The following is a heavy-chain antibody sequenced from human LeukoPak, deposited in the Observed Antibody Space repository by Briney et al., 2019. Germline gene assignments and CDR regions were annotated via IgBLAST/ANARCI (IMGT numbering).Heavy chain of an antibody. D-gene: IGHD1-26*01. Sequence: PLETLSLTCTVSGGSISSSSYYWGWIRQPPGKGPEWIGSIYYVGDTYHNPSLKSRVTISVDTSKNQFSLKLSSVTAAETAVYYCVRLSGSNHSPVDYWGQGTLVTVSS. J-gene: IGHJ4*02. CDR1: GGSISSSSYY. V-gene: IGHV4-39*01. CDR3: VRLSGSNHSPVDY. CDR2: IYYVGDT.